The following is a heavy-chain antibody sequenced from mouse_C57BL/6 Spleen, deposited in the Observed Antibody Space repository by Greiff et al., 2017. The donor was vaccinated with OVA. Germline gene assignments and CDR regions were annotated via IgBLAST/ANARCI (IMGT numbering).Heavy chain of an antibody. Sequence: VQGVESGAELMKPGASVKLSCKATGYTFTGYWIEWVKQRPGHGLEWIGEILPGSGSTNYNAKFKGKATFTADTSSNTAYMQLSSLTTEDSAIYYCARYELRPAWFAYWGQGTLVTVSA. CDR2: ILPGSGST. CDR1: GYTFTGYW. D-gene: IGHD1-2*01. V-gene: IGHV1-9*01. CDR3: ARYELRPAWFAY. J-gene: IGHJ3*01.